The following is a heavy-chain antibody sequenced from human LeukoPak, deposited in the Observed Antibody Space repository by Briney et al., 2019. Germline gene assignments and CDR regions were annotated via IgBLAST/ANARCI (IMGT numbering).Heavy chain of an antibody. J-gene: IGHJ4*02. CDR2: ISFDGSNK. V-gene: IGHV3-30-3*01. D-gene: IGHD3-10*01. CDR3: ARDMGSGTYYKVRFDY. CDR1: GFTFSSYA. Sequence: PGRSLRLSCAASGFTFSSYAMHWVRQAPGKGLEWVAVISFDGSNKYYPDSVKGRFTISRDNSNNTLYLQMNSLRAEDTAVYYCARDMGSGTYYKVRFDYWGQGTLVTVSS.